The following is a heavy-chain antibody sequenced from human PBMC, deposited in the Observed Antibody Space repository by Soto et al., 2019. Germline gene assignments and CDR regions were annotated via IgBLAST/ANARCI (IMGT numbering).Heavy chain of an antibody. CDR3: AKGLRTSVLTSYYFDY. CDR1: GLTFSRYA. D-gene: IGHD3-9*01. V-gene: IGHV3-23*01. CDR2: INPSGDIT. Sequence: EEQLLESGGGWLQPGGSLRLSCAASGLTFSRYAMSWVRQAPGKGLECVSIINPSGDITYYGDSVKGRFTISRDNSKKSLTLQMNSLRAEDTAVYYCAKGLRTSVLTSYYFDYRRQATLVTVSS. J-gene: IGHJ4*02.